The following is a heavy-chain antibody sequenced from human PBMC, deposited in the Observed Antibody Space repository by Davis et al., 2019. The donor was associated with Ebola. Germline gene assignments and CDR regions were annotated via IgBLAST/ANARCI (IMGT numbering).Heavy chain of an antibody. V-gene: IGHV1-2*02. CDR3: ASGYCSGGSCYWRGWYFDY. J-gene: IGHJ4*02. D-gene: IGHD2-15*01. CDR1: GYTFTGYY. CDR2: INPNSGGT. Sequence: ASVKVSCKASGYTFTGYYMHWVRQAPGQGLEWMGWINPNSGGTNYAQKFQGRVTMTRDTSISTAYMELSRLRSDDTAVYYCASGYCSGGSCYWRGWYFDYWGQGTLVTVSS.